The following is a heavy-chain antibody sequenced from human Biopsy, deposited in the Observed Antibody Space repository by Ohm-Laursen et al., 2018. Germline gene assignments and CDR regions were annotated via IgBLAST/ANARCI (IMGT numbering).Heavy chain of an antibody. CDR2: IYYSGNT. CDR1: GGSISSDY. D-gene: IGHD3-3*01. J-gene: IGHJ4*02. CDR3: ARQVDFWSGYVDY. Sequence: TLSLTCTVSGGSISSDYWSWIRQTPGTGLEWIGNIYYSGNTDYSPSLKSRVTISVDTSNNQFSLKLRSVTAADTAVYYCARQVDFWSGYVDYWGQGTLVAVSS. V-gene: IGHV4-59*04.